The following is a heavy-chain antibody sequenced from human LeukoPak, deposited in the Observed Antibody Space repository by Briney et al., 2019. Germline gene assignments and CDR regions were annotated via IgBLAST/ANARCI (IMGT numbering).Heavy chain of an antibody. CDR2: IATSSSTI. J-gene: IGHJ6*03. CDR1: GFTFSTYT. Sequence: GGSLRLSCAASGFTFSTYTMNWVRQPPGKGLEWVSNIATSSSTIYYADSVKGRFTISRDNAKNSLYLQMNSLRADDTAVYYCAGFAAGGSYYYYMDVWGKGTTVTVSS. V-gene: IGHV3-48*01. D-gene: IGHD3-10*01. CDR3: AGFAAGGSYYYYMDV.